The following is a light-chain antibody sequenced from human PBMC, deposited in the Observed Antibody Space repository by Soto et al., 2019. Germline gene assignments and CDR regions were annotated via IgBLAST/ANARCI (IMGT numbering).Light chain of an antibody. CDR2: DAS. Sequence: EIVLTQSPATLSLSPGERATLSCRASQSVSSYLAWYQQKPGQAPRLLIYDASTRATGIPDRFSGSGSGTDFTLTISRLETEDFAVYYCQQYGSSGTLGQGTKVDIK. V-gene: IGKV3-20*01. J-gene: IGKJ1*01. CDR1: QSVSSY. CDR3: QQYGSSGT.